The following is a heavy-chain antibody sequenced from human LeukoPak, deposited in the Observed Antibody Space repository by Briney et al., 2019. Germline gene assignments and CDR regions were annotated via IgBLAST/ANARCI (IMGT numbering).Heavy chain of an antibody. CDR2: IIPILGIA. CDR3: ARGYPIVGATSDY. D-gene: IGHD1-26*01. V-gene: IGHV1-69*04. Sequence: AASVKVSCKASGGTFSSYAISWVRQAPGQGLEWMGRIIPILGIANYAQKFQGRVTITADKSTSTAYMELSSLRSEDTAVYYCARGYPIVGATSDYWGQGTLVTVSS. J-gene: IGHJ4*02. CDR1: GGTFSSYA.